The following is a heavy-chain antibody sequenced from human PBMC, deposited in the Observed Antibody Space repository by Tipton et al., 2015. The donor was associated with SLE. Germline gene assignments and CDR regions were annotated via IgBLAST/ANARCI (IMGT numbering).Heavy chain of an antibody. CDR2: IFHSEST. D-gene: IGHD1-14*01. CDR3: ARRLGTNSAFGGYGTDV. CDR1: GDSVTYSHW. J-gene: IGHJ6*02. Sequence: TLSLTCDVSGDSVTYSHWWTWVRRPPGKGLEWIGEIFHSESTNYNPSFRSRATISLDKSKNRFSLKLTSVTAADTAVYYCARRLGTNSAFGGYGTDVWGQGTSVTVSS. V-gene: IGHV4-4*02.